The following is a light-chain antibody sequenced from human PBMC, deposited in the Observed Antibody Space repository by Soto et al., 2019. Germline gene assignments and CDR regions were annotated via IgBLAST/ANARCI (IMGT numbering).Light chain of an antibody. Sequence: QSALTQPASVSGSPGQSITISCTGTSSDVGGYNYVSWYQQHPGKAPKLMIYDVSNRPSGVSNRFSGSKSGNTASLTISGLQAEVEADYYCSSYTSSSSHYVFGTGTKLTVL. CDR3: SSYTSSSSHYV. CDR2: DVS. V-gene: IGLV2-14*01. CDR1: SSDVGGYNY. J-gene: IGLJ1*01.